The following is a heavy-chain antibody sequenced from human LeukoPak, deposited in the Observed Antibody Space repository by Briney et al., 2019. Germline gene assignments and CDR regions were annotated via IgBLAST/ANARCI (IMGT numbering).Heavy chain of an antibody. CDR3: AKGPKQLLVGSRGYYFDY. J-gene: IGHJ4*02. CDR2: ISGSGDRR. Sequence: PGGSLRLSCAASGFTFSSYAMSWVRQAPGKGLEWVSGISGSGDRRNYANSVKGRFTISRDISKNTPYLQMNSLRVEDTAVYYCAKGPKQLLVGSRGYYFDYWGQGTLVTVSS. V-gene: IGHV3-23*01. CDR1: GFTFSSYA. D-gene: IGHD6-13*01.